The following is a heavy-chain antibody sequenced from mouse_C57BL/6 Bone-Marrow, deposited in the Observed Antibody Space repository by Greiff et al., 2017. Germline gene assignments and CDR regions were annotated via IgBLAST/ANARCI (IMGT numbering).Heavy chain of an antibody. V-gene: IGHV1-63*01. CDR3: ARLRRRYYYAMDY. J-gene: IGHJ4*01. CDR1: GYTFTNYW. D-gene: IGHD2-12*01. CDR2: IHPGGGYT. Sequence: VQLVESGAELVRPGTSVKMSCKASGYTFTNYWIGWAKQRPGHGLEWIGDIHPGGGYTNYNEKFKGKATLTADKSSSTAYMQFSSLTSEDSAIYYCARLRRRYYYAMDYWGQGTSVTVSS.